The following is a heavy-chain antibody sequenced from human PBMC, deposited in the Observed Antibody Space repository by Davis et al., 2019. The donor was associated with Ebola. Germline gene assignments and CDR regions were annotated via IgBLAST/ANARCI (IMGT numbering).Heavy chain of an antibody. D-gene: IGHD2/OR15-2a*01. CDR1: GFIFSTYV. V-gene: IGHV3-23*01. CDR3: AKDNRNIWSEV. Sequence: PGGSLRFSCSASGFIFSTYVMSWVRQAPGKGLEWVSTYGTSADTYYADSVKGRFTISRDNSKNTLYLQMNGLRVEDTAIYYCAKDNRNIWSEVWGQGTMVTVSS. CDR2: GTSADT. J-gene: IGHJ3*01.